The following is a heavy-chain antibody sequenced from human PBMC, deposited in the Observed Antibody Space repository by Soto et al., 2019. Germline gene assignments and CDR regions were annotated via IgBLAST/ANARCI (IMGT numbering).Heavy chain of an antibody. CDR3: ARAPGVTMVRGVIINWAYSYYAMDV. D-gene: IGHD3-10*01. J-gene: IGHJ6*02. V-gene: IGHV6-1*01. CDR2: TYYRSKWYN. Sequence: SQTLSLTCAISGDSVSSNSAAWNWIRQSPSRGLEWLGRTYYRSKWYNDYAVSVKSRITINPDTSKNQFSLQLNSVTPEDTAVYYCARAPGVTMVRGVIINWAYSYYAMDVWGQGTPVTVSS. CDR1: GDSVSSNSAA.